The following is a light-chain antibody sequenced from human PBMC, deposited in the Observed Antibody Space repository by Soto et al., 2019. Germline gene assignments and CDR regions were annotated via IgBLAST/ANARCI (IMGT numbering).Light chain of an antibody. CDR2: AAS. V-gene: IGKV1-27*01. J-gene: IGKJ4*01. Sequence: DIQMTQSPSSLSASVGDRVTITCRASQGISKYLAWYQQKPGKVPELLIYAASTLQSGVPSRFSGSGTGTNFPLTISSLQPEDVATYYSQKYNHAPTFGGGTKVEIK. CDR1: QGISKY. CDR3: QKYNHAPT.